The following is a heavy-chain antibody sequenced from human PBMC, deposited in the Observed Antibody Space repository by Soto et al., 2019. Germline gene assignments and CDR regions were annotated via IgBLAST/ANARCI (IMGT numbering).Heavy chain of an antibody. Sequence: SATLSLTCTVSGGSVSSGRYYWRWIRLPPGKGLELIGYIYYSGSTNYNPSLKSRVTISVDTSKNQFSLKLSSVTAADTAVYYCAAPTVVTPGHDAFDIWGQGTMVT. CDR3: AAPTVVTPGHDAFDI. CDR2: IYYSGST. J-gene: IGHJ3*02. D-gene: IGHD4-17*01. CDR1: GGSVSSGRYY. V-gene: IGHV4-61*01.